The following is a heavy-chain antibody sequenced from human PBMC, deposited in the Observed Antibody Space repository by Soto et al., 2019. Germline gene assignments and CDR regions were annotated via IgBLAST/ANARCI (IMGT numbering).Heavy chain of an antibody. J-gene: IGHJ6*02. CDR2: IDPSGGST. CDR3: ARVFGDGYNDYYGMDV. CDR1: GYTFTSYY. D-gene: IGHD5-12*01. V-gene: IGHV1-46*01. Sequence: GASVKVSCKASGYTFTSYYMHWVRQAPGQGLEWMGIIDPSGGSTSYAQKFQGRVTMTRDTSTSTVYMELSSLRSEDTAVYYCARVFGDGYNDYYGMDVWGQGTTVTVSS.